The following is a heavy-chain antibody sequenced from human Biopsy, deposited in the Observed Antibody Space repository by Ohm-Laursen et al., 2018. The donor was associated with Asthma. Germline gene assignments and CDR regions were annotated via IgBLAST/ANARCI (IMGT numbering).Heavy chain of an antibody. Sequence: SVKVSCKASGYTFIGCHIHWMRQAPGQGLEWMGRINPNSGGTNYAQKFQGRVTMTRDTSISTTYMEVSRLRSDDTAVYYCARGALTTVTTSRFDPWGQGTLVTVSS. V-gene: IGHV1-2*06. CDR2: INPNSGGT. J-gene: IGHJ5*02. CDR1: GYTFIGCH. D-gene: IGHD4-17*01. CDR3: ARGALTTVTTSRFDP.